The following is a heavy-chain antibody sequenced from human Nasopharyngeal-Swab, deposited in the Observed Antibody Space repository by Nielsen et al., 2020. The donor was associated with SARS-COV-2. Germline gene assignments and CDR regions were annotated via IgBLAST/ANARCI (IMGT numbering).Heavy chain of an antibody. D-gene: IGHD6-13*01. J-gene: IGHJ5*02. CDR1: GFNFRSYS. Sequence: GESLKISCAASGFNFRSYSMNWVRQAPGKGLVWVSRTDENARTTNYADSVKGRFTISRDNSENTVYLQMNSLRAEDTALYHCARPLSRDSTWTTEANWFDPWGQGTLVTVSS. CDR2: TDENARTT. CDR3: ARPLSRDSTWTTEANWFDP. V-gene: IGHV3-23*01.